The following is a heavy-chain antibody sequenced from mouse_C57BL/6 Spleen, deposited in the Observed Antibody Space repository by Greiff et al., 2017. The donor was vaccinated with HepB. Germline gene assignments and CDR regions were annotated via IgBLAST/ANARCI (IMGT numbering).Heavy chain of an antibody. Sequence: VQLQQSDAELVKPGASVKISCKVSGYTFTDYTIHWMKQRPEQGLEWIGYIYPRDGSTKYNEKFKGKATLTADKSSITAYMQLNSLTSEDSAVYFCASSHYYGSSYWYFDVWGTGTTVTVSS. CDR1: GYTFTDYT. V-gene: IGHV1-78*01. J-gene: IGHJ1*03. D-gene: IGHD1-1*01. CDR2: IYPRDGST. CDR3: ASSHYYGSSYWYFDV.